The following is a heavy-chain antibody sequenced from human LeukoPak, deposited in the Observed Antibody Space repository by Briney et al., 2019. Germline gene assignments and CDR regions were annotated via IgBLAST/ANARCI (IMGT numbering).Heavy chain of an antibody. D-gene: IGHD4-17*01. CDR1: GFNFSNYW. Sequence: QPGGSLRLSCAAAGFNFSNYWMTWVRQAPGKGLEWVANIKQDGTEKYYVDSVKGRFTISRDNAKNSLYLQMNRLRDVDTAVYFCARPTAVTLVDAFNIWGLGTMVTVSS. J-gene: IGHJ3*02. CDR2: IKQDGTEK. CDR3: ARPTAVTLVDAFNI. V-gene: IGHV3-7*04.